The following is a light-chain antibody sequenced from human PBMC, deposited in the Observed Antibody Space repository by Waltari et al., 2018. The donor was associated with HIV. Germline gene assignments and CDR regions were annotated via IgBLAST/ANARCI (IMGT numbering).Light chain of an antibody. CDR1: SSDIGYFDY. CDR3: CSYAGTYTYV. CDR2: EVS. J-gene: IGLJ1*01. Sequence: QSALTQPRSVSVSPGQSVTISCTGTSSDIGYFDYFSWYQQYPGKAPKVSIYEVSQRPSGVPDRYTASKSVMTAALTSCGLQEEDEADYYCCSYAGTYTYVCGTGTTVTVL. V-gene: IGLV2-11*01.